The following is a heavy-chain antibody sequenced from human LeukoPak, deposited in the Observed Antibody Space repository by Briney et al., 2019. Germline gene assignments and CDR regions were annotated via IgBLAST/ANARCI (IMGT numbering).Heavy chain of an antibody. CDR2: IIPIYDTA. D-gene: IGHD5-12*01. Sequence: SVKVSCKASGGTFINYAISWVRQAPGQGLEWMGGIIPIYDTADYAHSFQGRLTITVDESTNTVYMELNSLKSDDTAMYYCTRGTKFRDIATSFDYWGQGTLVTVSS. J-gene: IGHJ4*02. CDR1: GGTFINYA. CDR3: TRGTKFRDIATSFDY. V-gene: IGHV1-69*13.